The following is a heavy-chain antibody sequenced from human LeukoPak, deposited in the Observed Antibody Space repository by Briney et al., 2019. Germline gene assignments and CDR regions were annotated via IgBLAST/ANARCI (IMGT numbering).Heavy chain of an antibody. Sequence: GGSLRLSCAASGFTFRSHAMNWVRQAPGKGLEWVSVISGSGETTYYADSVKGRFTISRDNSKNTLYLQMNSLRAEDTAVYYCAKDRGYFDWSRPYRDGMDVWGQGTTVTVSS. D-gene: IGHD3-9*01. CDR1: GFTFRSHA. V-gene: IGHV3-23*01. CDR2: ISGSGETT. J-gene: IGHJ6*02. CDR3: AKDRGYFDWSRPYRDGMDV.